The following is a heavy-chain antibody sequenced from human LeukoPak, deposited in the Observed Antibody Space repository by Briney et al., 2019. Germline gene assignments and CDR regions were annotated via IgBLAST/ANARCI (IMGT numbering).Heavy chain of an antibody. Sequence: GGSLRLSCAASGFTFHDYYMSWIRQAPGKGLEWVSSISSSSSYIYYADSVKGRFTISRDNAKNSLYLQMNSLRAEDTAVYYCARDESGYYYMYYFDYWGQGTLVTVSS. V-gene: IGHV3-11*06. CDR2: ISSSSSYI. CDR1: GFTFHDYY. J-gene: IGHJ4*02. D-gene: IGHD3-22*01. CDR3: ARDESGYYYMYYFDY.